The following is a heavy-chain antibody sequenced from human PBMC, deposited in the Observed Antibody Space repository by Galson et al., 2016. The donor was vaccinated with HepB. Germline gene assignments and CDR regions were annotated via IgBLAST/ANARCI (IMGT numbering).Heavy chain of an antibody. CDR2: IRNQAYAATT. Sequence: SLRLSCAASGFPFVDYTVSWFRQAPGKGLEWVGFIRNQAYAATTQYAASVKGRFTISRDDSKTIAYLQMNSLKTEDTAVYYCCRGIYGSGSYYNPVYYFDFWGQGTLVTVSS. CDR1: GFPFVDYT. CDR3: CRGIYGSGSYYNPVYYFDF. V-gene: IGHV3-49*03. J-gene: IGHJ4*02. D-gene: IGHD3-10*01.